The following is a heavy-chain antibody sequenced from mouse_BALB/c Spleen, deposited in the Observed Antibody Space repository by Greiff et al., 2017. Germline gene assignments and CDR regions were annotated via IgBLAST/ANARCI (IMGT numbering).Heavy chain of an antibody. D-gene: IGHD2-3*01. CDR1: GYSITSDYA. CDR3: ARERGWLDY. V-gene: IGHV3-2*02. J-gene: IGHJ2*01. CDR2: ISYSGST. Sequence: VQLQQSGPGLVKPSQSLSLTCTVTGYSITSDYAWNWIRQFPGNKLEWMGYISYSGSTSYNPSLKSRISITRDTSKNQFFLQLNSVTTEDTATYYCARERGWLDYWGQGTTLTVSS.